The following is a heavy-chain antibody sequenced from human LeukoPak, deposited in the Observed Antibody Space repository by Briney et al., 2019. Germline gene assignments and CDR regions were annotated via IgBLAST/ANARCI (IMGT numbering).Heavy chain of an antibody. J-gene: IGHJ6*03. CDR2: IISIFGTA. Sequence: SVKVSCKASVGTFSSYAISGVRQAPGQGLEWMGGIISIFGTANYAQKFQGRVTITADESTSTAYMELSSLRAEDTAVYYCARDRIAAAGRGYYYYYMDVWGKGTTVTVSS. D-gene: IGHD6-13*01. V-gene: IGHV1-69*13. CDR3: ARDRIAAAGRGYYYYYMDV. CDR1: VGTFSSYA.